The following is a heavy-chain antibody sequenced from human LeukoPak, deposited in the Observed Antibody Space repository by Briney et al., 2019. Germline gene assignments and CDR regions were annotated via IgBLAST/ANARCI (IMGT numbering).Heavy chain of an antibody. V-gene: IGHV1-8*01. J-gene: IGHJ4*02. D-gene: IGHD3-10*01. CDR1: GYTFTSYD. CDR2: MNPNSGNT. Sequence: GASVKVSCKASGYTFTSYDINWVQKATGQGLEWMGWMNPNSGNTGYAQKFQGRVTMTRNTSISTAYMELSSLRSEDTAVYYCAVGELFRLVDYWGQGTLVTVSS. CDR3: AVGELFRLVDY.